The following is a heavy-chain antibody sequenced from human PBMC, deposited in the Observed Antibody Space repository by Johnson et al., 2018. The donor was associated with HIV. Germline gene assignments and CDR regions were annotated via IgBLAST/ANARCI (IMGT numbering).Heavy chain of an antibody. CDR3: ARDFVAFGECTAFDI. J-gene: IGHJ3*02. CDR1: GFTFDDYG. Sequence: VQLVESGGGVVRPGGSLRLSCAASGFTFDDYGMSWVRQAPGKGLEWVSGINWNGATPGSADSVKGRFTISRDNAKNSLYLQMNSLRAEDTALYYCARDFVAFGECTAFDIWGQGTMVAVSS. D-gene: IGHD3-10*01. CDR2: INWNGATP. V-gene: IGHV3-20*04.